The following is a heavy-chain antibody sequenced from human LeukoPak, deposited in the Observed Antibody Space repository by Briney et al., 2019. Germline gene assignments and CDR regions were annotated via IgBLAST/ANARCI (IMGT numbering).Heavy chain of an antibody. V-gene: IGHV4-59*01. CDR2: IYYSGGT. CDR3: ARASYDILTGYSRYYFDY. CDR1: GGSISSYY. Sequence: SEPLSLTCTVSGGSISSYYWSWIRQPPGKGLEWVGFIYYSGGTKYNPSLKSRVTISVDTSKNQFSLKLSSVTAADTAVDYCARASYDILTGYSRYYFDYWGQGTLVTVSS. D-gene: IGHD3-9*01. J-gene: IGHJ4*02.